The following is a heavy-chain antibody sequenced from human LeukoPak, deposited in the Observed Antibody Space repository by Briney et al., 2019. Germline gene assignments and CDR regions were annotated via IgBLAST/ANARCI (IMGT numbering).Heavy chain of an antibody. V-gene: IGHV3-23*01. CDR3: AKEGNIVVVPAAPDY. J-gene: IGHJ4*02. D-gene: IGHD2-2*01. Sequence: PRGSLRLSCAASGFTFSSYPMSWVRQAPGKGLEWVSTISGSGRTTHYADSVKGRFTISRDDSRNTLYLQMNSLRAEDTAVYYCAKEGNIVVVPAAPDYWGQGTLVSVSS. CDR2: ISGSGRTT. CDR1: GFTFSSYP.